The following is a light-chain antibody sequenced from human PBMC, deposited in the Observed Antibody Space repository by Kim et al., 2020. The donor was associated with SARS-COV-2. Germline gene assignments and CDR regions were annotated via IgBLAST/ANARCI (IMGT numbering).Light chain of an antibody. CDR3: SAWDSSLSAWV. J-gene: IGLJ3*02. CDR1: SNNVGNEG. Sequence: QAGLTQPPSVSKGSRQTATLTCTGNSNNVGNEGAAWLQQHQGHPPKLLSYRNNDRPSGISDRLSASRSGNTASLTITGLQPEDEADYYCSAWDSSLSAWVFGGGTQLTVL. V-gene: IGLV10-54*01. CDR2: RNN.